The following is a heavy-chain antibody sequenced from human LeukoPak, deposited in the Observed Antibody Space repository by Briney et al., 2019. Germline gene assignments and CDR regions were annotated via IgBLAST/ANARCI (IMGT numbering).Heavy chain of an antibody. V-gene: IGHV3-48*03. CDR2: ISSSGSTI. D-gene: IGHD3-9*01. J-gene: IGHJ6*03. CDR1: GFTFSSYE. Sequence: GGSLRLSCAASGFTFSSYEMNWVRQAPGKGLEWVSYISSSGSTIYYADSVKGRFTISRDNAKNSLYLQMNSLRAEDTAVYYCARGWGYFDWLPFYYYYYMDVWGKGTTVTVSS. CDR3: ARGWGYFDWLPFYYYYYMDV.